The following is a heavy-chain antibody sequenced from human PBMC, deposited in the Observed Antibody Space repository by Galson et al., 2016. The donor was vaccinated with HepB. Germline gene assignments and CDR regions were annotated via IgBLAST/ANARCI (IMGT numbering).Heavy chain of an antibody. CDR1: GFTFSSYW. Sequence: SLRLSCAASGFTFSSYWMHWVRQAPGKGLVWVSRINSDGSSTSYADSVKGRFTISRDNAKNTLYLQMKSLRAEDTAVYYCYYGEFAPNYYYGMDVWGQGTTVTVSS. D-gene: IGHD3-10*01. CDR2: INSDGSST. V-gene: IGHV3-74*01. J-gene: IGHJ6*02. CDR3: YYGEFAPNYYYGMDV.